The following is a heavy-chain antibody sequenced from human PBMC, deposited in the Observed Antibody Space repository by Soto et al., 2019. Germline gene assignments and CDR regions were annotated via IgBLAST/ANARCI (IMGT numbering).Heavy chain of an antibody. CDR3: ARDPSITIPWTEGYYGMDV. CDR1: GFTFSSYA. V-gene: IGHV3-30-3*01. D-gene: IGHD3-3*01. J-gene: IGHJ6*02. Sequence: GGSLRLSCAASGFTFSSYAMHWFRQAPGRWLEWVAVISYDGSNKYYADSVKGRFTISRDNSKNTLYLQMNSLRAEDTAVYYCARDPSITIPWTEGYYGMDVWGQGTTVTVSS. CDR2: ISYDGSNK.